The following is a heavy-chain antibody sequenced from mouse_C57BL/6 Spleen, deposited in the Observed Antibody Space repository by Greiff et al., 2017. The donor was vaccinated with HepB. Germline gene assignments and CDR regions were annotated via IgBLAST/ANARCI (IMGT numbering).Heavy chain of an antibody. CDR2: IYPGDGDT. J-gene: IGHJ2*01. V-gene: IGHV1-82*01. CDR3: ANNWGEYFDY. CDR1: GYAFSSSW. D-gene: IGHD4-1*01. Sequence: VQLQQSGPELVKPGASVKISCKASGYAFSSSWMNWVKQRPGKGLEWIGRIYPGDGDTNYNGKFKGKATLTADKSSSTAYMQLSSLTSEDSAVYFCANNWGEYFDYWGQGTTLTVSS.